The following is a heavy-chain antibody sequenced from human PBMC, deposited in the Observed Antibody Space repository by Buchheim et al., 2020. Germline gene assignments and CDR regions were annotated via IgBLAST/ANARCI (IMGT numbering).Heavy chain of an antibody. V-gene: IGHV1-2*04. D-gene: IGHD6-13*01. J-gene: IGHJ6*02. CDR1: GYTFIGYY. CDR3: ARGRYSSSWYFYYGMDV. Sequence: QVQLVQSGAEVKKPGASVKVSCKASGYTFIGYYMHWVRQAPGQGLEWMGWINPNSGGPNYAQKFQGWVTLTRDTSISTAYMELSRLRSDDTAVYYCARGRYSSSWYFYYGMDVWGQGTT. CDR2: INPNSGGP.